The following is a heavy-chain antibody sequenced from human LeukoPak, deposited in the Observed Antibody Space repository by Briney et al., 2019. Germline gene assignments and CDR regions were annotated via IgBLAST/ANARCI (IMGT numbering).Heavy chain of an antibody. CDR1: GFTFSSYS. CDR2: ISSSSSYI. V-gene: IGHV3-21*01. CDR3: ARDMAVAGGSYDMDV. J-gene: IGHJ6*02. Sequence: GGSLRLSCAASGFTFSSYSMTWVRQAPGKGLEWVSSISSSSSYIYYADSVKGRFTISRDNAKNSLYLQMNSLRAEDTAVYYCARDMAVAGGSYDMDVWGQGTTVTVSS. D-gene: IGHD6-19*01.